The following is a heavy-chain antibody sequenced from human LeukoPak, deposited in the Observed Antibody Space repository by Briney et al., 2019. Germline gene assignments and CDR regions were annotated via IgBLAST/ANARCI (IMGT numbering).Heavy chain of an antibody. CDR1: GASISSGGYS. V-gene: IGHV4-30-2*01. CDR2: ISHGGST. D-gene: IGHD6-6*01. CDR3: AREGQLAYSSSDGSGYSGGWFDP. Sequence: SETLSLTCAVSGASISSGGYSWSWIRQPPGKGLEWIGYISHGGSTFYNPSLKSRVTISVDRSKNQFSLKVSSVTAADTAVYYCAREGQLAYSSSDGSGYSGGWFDPWGQGTLVTVSS. J-gene: IGHJ5*02.